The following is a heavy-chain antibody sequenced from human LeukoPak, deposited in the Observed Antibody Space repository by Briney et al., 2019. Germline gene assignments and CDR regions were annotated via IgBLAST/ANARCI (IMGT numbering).Heavy chain of an antibody. CDR1: GYTFTGYY. CDR2: INPNSGGT. J-gene: IGHJ4*02. V-gene: IGHV1-2*02. D-gene: IGHD6-13*01. CDR3: ATQAGPGIAAAGTVYDY. Sequence: ASVKVSCKASGYTFTGYYMHWVRQAPGQGLEWMGWINPNSGGTNYAQKFQGRVTMTRDTSISTAYMELSRLRSEDTAVYYCATQAGPGIAAAGTVYDYWGQGTLVTVSS.